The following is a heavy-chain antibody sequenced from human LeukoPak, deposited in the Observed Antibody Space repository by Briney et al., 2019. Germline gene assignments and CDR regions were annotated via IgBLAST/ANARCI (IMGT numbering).Heavy chain of an antibody. V-gene: IGHV4-39*01. J-gene: IGHJ4*02. CDR3: ARQTGSGLFILP. CDR2: IYYSGNT. CDR1: GVSISSSNSY. Sequence: SETLSLTCTVSGVSISSSNSYSGWIRQPPGKGLEWIGSIYYSGNTYYNASLKSQVSISIDTSKNQFSLRLTSVTAADTAVYYCARQTGSGLFILPGGQGTLVTVSS. D-gene: IGHD3/OR15-3a*01.